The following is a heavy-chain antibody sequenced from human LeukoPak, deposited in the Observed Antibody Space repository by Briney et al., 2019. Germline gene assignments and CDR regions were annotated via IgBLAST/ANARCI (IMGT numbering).Heavy chain of an antibody. D-gene: IGHD2-2*01. CDR1: GFTFSSYS. CDR3: ARVDIVVVPAAIRGGSDY. Sequence: NPGGSLRLSCAASGFTFSSYSLNWVRQAPGKGLEWVSSISSISSYIYYADSVKGRFTISRDNAKNSLYLQMNSLRAEDTAVYYCARVDIVVVPAAIRGGSDYWGQGTLVTVSS. CDR2: ISSISSYI. J-gene: IGHJ4*02. V-gene: IGHV3-21*01.